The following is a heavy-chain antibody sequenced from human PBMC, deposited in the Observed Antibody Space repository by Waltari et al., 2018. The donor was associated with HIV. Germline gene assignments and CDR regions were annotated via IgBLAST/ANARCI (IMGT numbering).Heavy chain of an antibody. CDR3: ARVNLAVDWYFDL. CDR1: GGSISSGSYY. D-gene: IGHD3-16*01. V-gene: IGHV4-61*02. Sequence: QVQLQESGPGLVKPSQTLSLTCTVSGGSISSGSYYWSWIRQPAGKGLEWIWRIYTSGSTNYTPSLKRRVTISVDTSKNQFSLKLSSVTAADTAVYYCARVNLAVDWYFDLWGRGTLVTVSS. J-gene: IGHJ2*01. CDR2: IYTSGST.